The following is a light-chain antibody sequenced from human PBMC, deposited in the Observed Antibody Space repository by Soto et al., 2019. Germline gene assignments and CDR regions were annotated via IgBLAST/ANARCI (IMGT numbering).Light chain of an antibody. CDR1: QSISSW. J-gene: IGKJ4*01. Sequence: DIQMPQSPSSLSASVGARFTITCRASQSISSWLAWYQQKPGKAPKLLIYDASSLESGVPSRFSGSGSGTEFTLTISSLQPDDFATYYCQQYNSYSPLTFGGGNKVDI. CDR2: DAS. V-gene: IGKV1-5*01. CDR3: QQYNSYSPLT.